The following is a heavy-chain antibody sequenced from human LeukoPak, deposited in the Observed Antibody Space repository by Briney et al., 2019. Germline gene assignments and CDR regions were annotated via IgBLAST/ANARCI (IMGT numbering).Heavy chain of an antibody. J-gene: IGHJ4*02. CDR1: GFTFSSYA. V-gene: IGHV3-30-3*01. CDR2: ISYDGSNK. CDR3: ASGAVDNFDY. D-gene: IGHD6-19*01. Sequence: GGSLRLSCAASGFTFSSYAMHWVRQAPGKGLEWVAVISYDGSNKYYADSVKGRFTISRDNSKNTLYLQMNSLRAEDTAVYYCASGAVDNFDYWGQGTLVTVSS.